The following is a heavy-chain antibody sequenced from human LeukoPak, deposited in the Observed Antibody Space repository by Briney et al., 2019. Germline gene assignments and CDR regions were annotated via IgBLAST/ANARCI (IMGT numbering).Heavy chain of an antibody. J-gene: IGHJ4*02. CDR2: INHSGSP. Sequence: SETLSLTCAVDGGSFSGYYWSWIRQPPGEGLEWIGAINHSGSPNYNLSLKSRVTISVDTSKNQFSLKLTSVTAADTAVYYCARVSRRLERRSSPPFDYWGQGTLVNVSS. V-gene: IGHV4-34*01. CDR1: GGSFSGYY. D-gene: IGHD1-1*01. CDR3: ARVSRRLERRSSPPFDY.